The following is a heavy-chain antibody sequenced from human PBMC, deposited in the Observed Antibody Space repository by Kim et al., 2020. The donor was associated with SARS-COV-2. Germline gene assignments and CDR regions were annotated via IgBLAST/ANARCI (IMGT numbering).Heavy chain of an antibody. J-gene: IGHJ5*02. CDR3: ARDSYRGYGGNWFDP. Sequence: SQTLSLTCAIYGDSVSSNSAAWNWIRQSPSRGLEWLARTYYRSKWYNDYAVSVKSRITINLDTSKNQFSLQLNSVTPEDTAVYYCARDSYRGYGGNWFDPWGQGTLVTVSS. V-gene: IGHV6-1*01. CDR2: TYYRSKWYN. CDR1: GDSVSSNSAA. D-gene: IGHD3-22*01.